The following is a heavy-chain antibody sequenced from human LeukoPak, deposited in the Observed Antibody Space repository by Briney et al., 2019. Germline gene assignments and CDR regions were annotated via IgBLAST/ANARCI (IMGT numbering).Heavy chain of an antibody. D-gene: IGHD6-13*01. CDR2: IDNSSLTT. Sequence: GGSLRLSCEASGFTFSSYAMTWVREAPGKGLEWVSSIDNSSLTTYHADSVRGRFTISRDNPKDTLYLQMNSLRAEDTAIYYCATLTAAGTTTWGQGTLVSVSS. CDR3: ATLTAAGTTT. V-gene: IGHV3-23*01. CDR1: GFTFSSYA. J-gene: IGHJ5*02.